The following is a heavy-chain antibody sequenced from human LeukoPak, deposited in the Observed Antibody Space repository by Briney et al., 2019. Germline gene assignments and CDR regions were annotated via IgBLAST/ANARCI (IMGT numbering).Heavy chain of an antibody. CDR1: GGSVGSGTLY. J-gene: IGHJ5*02. CDR2: IYYSGST. D-gene: IGHD3-22*01. Sequence: SETLSLTCTVSGGSVGSGTLYWSWIRQPPGKGLEWIGDIYYSGSTNYNPSLKSRVTISVDMSTNQFSLKLISVTAADPAVYYCARERAYYYESSGYWEIYNWFHLWGQGTLVTVSS. V-gene: IGHV4-61*01. CDR3: ARERAYYYESSGYWEIYNWFHL.